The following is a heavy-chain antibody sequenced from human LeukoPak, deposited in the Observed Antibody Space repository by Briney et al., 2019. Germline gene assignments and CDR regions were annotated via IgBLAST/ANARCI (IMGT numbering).Heavy chain of an antibody. CDR1: GFTFSSYA. CDR2: ISYDGSNK. J-gene: IGHJ4*02. D-gene: IGHD3-22*01. CDR3: AREFYDSSGYSFDY. V-gene: IGHV3-30-3*01. Sequence: GGSLRLSCAASGFTFSSYAMHWVRQAPGKGLEWVAVISYDGSNKYYADSVKGRFTISRDNSKNTLYLQMNSLRTEDTAVYYCAREFYDSSGYSFDYWGQGTLVTVSS.